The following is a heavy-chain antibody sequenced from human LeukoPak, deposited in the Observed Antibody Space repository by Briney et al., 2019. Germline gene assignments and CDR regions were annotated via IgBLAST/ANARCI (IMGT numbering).Heavy chain of an antibody. CDR3: ARQPAGRGASDI. CDR2: IYYSGST. D-gene: IGHD2-2*01. V-gene: IGHV4-59*08. J-gene: IGHJ3*02. Sequence: PSETLSLTCTVSGGSISSYYWSWLRQPPGKGLEWIGYIYYSGSTNYNPSLKSRVTISVDTSKNQFSLKLSSVTAADTAVYYCARQPAGRGASDIWGQGTMVTVSS. CDR1: GGSISSYY.